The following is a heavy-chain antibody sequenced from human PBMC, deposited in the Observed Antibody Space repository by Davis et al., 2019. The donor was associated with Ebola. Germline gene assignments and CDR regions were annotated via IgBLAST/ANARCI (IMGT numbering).Heavy chain of an antibody. CDR3: ARLPGVDTTQRGFDY. CDR2: IYPGDSDT. Sequence: KVSCKGSGYSFTNYWIGWVRQMPGKGLEWMGIIYPGDSDTRYSPSLEGQVTISVDKSINTAYLQWSSLKASDTAIYYCARLPGVDTTQRGFDYWGQGSLVTVSS. CDR1: GYSFTNYW. J-gene: IGHJ4*02. D-gene: IGHD1-1*01. V-gene: IGHV5-51*01.